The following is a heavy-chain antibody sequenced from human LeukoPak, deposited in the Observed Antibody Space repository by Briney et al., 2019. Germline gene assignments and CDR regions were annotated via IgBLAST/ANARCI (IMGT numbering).Heavy chain of an antibody. J-gene: IGHJ4*02. D-gene: IGHD3-9*01. CDR3: ARHGDVRYFDWLKDGFDY. V-gene: IGHV4-4*09. Sequence: SETLSLTCSVSGASISSDYWSWIRQPPGKGLEWIGNIYSSETTKYNPSLRSRATISGDTSKNQFSLKLSSVTAADTAVYYCARHGDVRYFDWLKDGFDYWGQGTLVTVSS. CDR2: IYSSETT. CDR1: GASISSDY.